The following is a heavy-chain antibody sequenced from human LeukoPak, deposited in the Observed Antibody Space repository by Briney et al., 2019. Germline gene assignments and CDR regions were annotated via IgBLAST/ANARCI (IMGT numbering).Heavy chain of an antibody. Sequence: GGSLRLSCAASGFTFSSYAMSWVRQAPGKGLEWVSAISGSGGSTYYADSVKGRFTISRDNSKNTLYLQMNSLRAENTAVYYCAKDLGDSSGSNAFDIWGQGTMVTVSS. CDR1: GFTFSSYA. CDR3: AKDLGDSSGSNAFDI. CDR2: ISGSGGST. V-gene: IGHV3-23*01. J-gene: IGHJ3*02. D-gene: IGHD3-22*01.